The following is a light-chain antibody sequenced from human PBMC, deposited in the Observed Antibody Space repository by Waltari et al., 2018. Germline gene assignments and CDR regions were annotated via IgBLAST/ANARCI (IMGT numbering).Light chain of an antibody. V-gene: IGKV4-1*01. CDR1: KSIMYRANKQNF. J-gene: IGKJ3*01. CDR2: WAS. CDR3: QQYFVTPFT. Sequence: DIVMTQSPDSLAVSLGERATIKCKASKSIMYRANKQNFLAWYQKKPGHPPKLLIYWASTRQSGVPDRFTCSWSGTDFTLTISSLQAEDVAVYYCQQYFVTPFTFGPGTRVEIK.